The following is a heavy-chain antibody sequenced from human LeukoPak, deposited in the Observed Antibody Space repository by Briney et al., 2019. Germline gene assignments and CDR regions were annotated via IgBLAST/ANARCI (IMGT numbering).Heavy chain of an antibody. CDR2: ISAYNGNT. D-gene: IGHD3-3*01. CDR1: GYTFTSYG. Sequence: ASVKVSCKASGYTFTSYGISLVRQAPGQGLEWMGWISAYNGNTNYAQKLQGRVTMTTDTSTSTAYMELRSLRSDYTAVYYCAREDYDFWSNYYYYYMDVWGKGTTVTVSS. V-gene: IGHV1-18*01. J-gene: IGHJ6*03. CDR3: AREDYDFWSNYYYYYMDV.